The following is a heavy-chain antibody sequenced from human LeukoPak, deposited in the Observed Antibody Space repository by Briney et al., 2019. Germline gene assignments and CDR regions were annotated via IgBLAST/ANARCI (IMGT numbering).Heavy chain of an antibody. D-gene: IGHD6-19*01. V-gene: IGHV4-34*01. Sequence: SETLSLTCAVYGGSFSGYYWSWIRQPPGKGLEWIGEINHSGSTNYNPSLKSRVTISVDTSKNQFSLKLSSVTAADTAVYYCARVQNRIAVAGTGGDYWGQGTLVTVSS. CDR1: GGSFSGYY. CDR3: ARVQNRIAVAGTGGDY. CDR2: INHSGST. J-gene: IGHJ4*02.